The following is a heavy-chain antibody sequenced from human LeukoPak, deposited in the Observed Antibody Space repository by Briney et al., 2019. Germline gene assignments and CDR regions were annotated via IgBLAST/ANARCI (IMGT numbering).Heavy chain of an antibody. D-gene: IGHD4-17*01. CDR1: GGSFSGYY. Sequence: PSETLSLTCTVSGGSFSGYYCTWIRQPPGKGLEWIGEINHSGSANYNPSLKSRVTISLDMSKNQFSLKLSSVTAADTAVYYCARGQGTVTTHWGQGTLVTVSS. V-gene: IGHV4-34*01. J-gene: IGHJ4*02. CDR2: INHSGSA. CDR3: ARGQGTVTTH.